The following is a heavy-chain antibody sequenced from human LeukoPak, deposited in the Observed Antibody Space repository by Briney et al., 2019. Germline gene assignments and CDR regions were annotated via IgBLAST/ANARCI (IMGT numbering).Heavy chain of an antibody. CDR3: AKDSHCSGGSCYSYYFDY. CDR2: IWYDGSNK. Sequence: GGSLRLSCAASGFTFSSYGMHWVRQAPGKGLEWVAVIWYDGSNKYYADSVKGRFTISRDNSKNTLYLQMNSLRAEDTAGYYCAKDSHCSGGSCYSYYFDYWGQGTLVTVSS. CDR1: GFTFSSYG. D-gene: IGHD2-15*01. J-gene: IGHJ4*02. V-gene: IGHV3-33*06.